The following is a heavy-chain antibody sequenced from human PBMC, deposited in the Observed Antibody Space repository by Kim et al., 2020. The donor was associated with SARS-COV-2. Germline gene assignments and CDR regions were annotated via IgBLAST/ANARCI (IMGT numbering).Heavy chain of an antibody. J-gene: IGHJ5*02. D-gene: IGHD3-10*01. Sequence: SQKFQGRVTITRATSASTAYMELSSLRSEDTAVYYCARSIYGSGSYYFDPWGQGTLVTVSS. V-gene: IGHV1-3*01. CDR3: ARSIYGSGSYYFDP.